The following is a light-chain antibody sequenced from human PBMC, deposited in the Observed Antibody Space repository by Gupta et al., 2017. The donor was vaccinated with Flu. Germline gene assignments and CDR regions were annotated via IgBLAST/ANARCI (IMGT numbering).Light chain of an antibody. V-gene: IGLV2-11*01. CDR3: CSYGGSSTYVV. CDR1: SSDVGGYNY. J-gene: IGLJ2*01. Sequence: VTSSCTGTSSDVGGYNYVSWYQHHPGKAPQLMIFDVTKRPSGVPDRFSGSKSGITAAMTVAGLQADDEADYYCCSYGGSSTYVVFGGGTKLTVL. CDR2: DVT.